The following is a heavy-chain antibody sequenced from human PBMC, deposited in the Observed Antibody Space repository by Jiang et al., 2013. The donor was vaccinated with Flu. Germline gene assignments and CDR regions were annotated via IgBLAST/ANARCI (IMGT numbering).Heavy chain of an antibody. J-gene: IGHJ4*02. Sequence: GGLVQPGRSLRLSCAASGFTFDDYAMHWVRQAPGKGLEWVSGISWNSGSIGYADSVKGRFTISRDNAKNSLYLQMNSLRAEDTALYYCAKDMNKGRDGYNYDYWGQGTLVTVSS. CDR2: ISWNSGSI. D-gene: IGHD5-24*01. CDR3: AKDMNKGRDGYNYDY. CDR1: GFTFDDYA. V-gene: IGHV3-9*01.